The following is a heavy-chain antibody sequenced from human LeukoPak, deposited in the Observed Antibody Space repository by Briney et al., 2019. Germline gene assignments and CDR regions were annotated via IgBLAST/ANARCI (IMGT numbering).Heavy chain of an antibody. J-gene: IGHJ4*02. CDR1: GYTFTGYY. D-gene: IGHD6-13*01. CDR3: ARAIAAATVASFDY. Sequence: GASVKVSCKASGYTFTGYYMHWVRQAPGQGLEWMGWINPNSGGTNYAQKFQGWVTMTRDTSISTAYMELSRLRSDDTAVYYCARAIAAATVASFDYWGQGALVTVSS. CDR2: INPNSGGT. V-gene: IGHV1-2*04.